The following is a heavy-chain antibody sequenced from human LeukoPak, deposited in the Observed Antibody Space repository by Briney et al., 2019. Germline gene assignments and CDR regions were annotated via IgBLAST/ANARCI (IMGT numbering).Heavy chain of an antibody. J-gene: IGHJ3*02. CDR2: ISTTSSYI. CDR3: ARDRYLGYYYGSGSPGAFGI. CDR1: GITFNSYS. D-gene: IGHD3-10*01. V-gene: IGHV3-21*06. Sequence: PGGALRLSCGASGITFNSYSMKTVRQAPGKGLAWVSSISTTSSYIYYADSVKGRFTISRDNAKNSLYLQMNSLRAEDTAVYYCARDRYLGYYYGSGSPGAFGIWGQGTMVTVSS.